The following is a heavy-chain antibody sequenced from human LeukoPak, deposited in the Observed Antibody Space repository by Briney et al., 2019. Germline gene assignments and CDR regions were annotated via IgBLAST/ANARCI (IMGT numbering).Heavy chain of an antibody. CDR3: ARHYCSSTSCYSYYYYMDV. CDR2: IYPGDSDT. D-gene: IGHD2-2*01. J-gene: IGHJ6*03. Sequence: GESLKISCKGSGYSFTSYWIGWVRQMPGKGLEWMGIIYPGDSDTRYSPSFQGQVTISADKSISTAYLQWSSLKASDTAVYYCARHYCSSTSCYSYYYYMDVWGKGTTVTVSS. V-gene: IGHV5-51*01. CDR1: GYSFTSYW.